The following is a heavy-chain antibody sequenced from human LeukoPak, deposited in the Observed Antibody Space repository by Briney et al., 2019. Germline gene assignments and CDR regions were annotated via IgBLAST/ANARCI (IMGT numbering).Heavy chain of an antibody. CDR2: INSVGSGT. J-gene: IGHJ4*02. Sequence: GGSLRLSCAASGFTSSSSWMHWVRQAPGKGLVWVSRINSVGSGTIYADSVRGRFTFSRDNAKNTLYLQMNSLRTDDTAVYYCARAGGDSAFDYWGQGSLVTVSS. V-gene: IGHV3-74*01. CDR1: GFTSSSSW. D-gene: IGHD4-23*01. CDR3: ARAGGDSAFDY.